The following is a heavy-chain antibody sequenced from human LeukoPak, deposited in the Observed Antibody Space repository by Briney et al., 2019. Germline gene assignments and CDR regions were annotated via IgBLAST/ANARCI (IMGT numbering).Heavy chain of an antibody. Sequence: SVKVSCKASGGTFSSYAISWVRQAPGQGLEWMGRIIPILGIANYAQKFQGRVTITGDKSTSTAYMELSSLRSEDTAVYYCATASGGYDYYQYYGMDVWAQEPTVSVFS. CDR2: IIPILGIA. D-gene: IGHD5-12*01. V-gene: IGHV1-69*04. CDR3: ATASGGYDYYQYYGMDV. CDR1: GGTFSSYA. J-gene: IGHJ6*02.